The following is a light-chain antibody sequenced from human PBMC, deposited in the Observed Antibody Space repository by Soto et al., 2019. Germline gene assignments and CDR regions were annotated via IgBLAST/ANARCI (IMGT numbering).Light chain of an antibody. CDR3: QQYGGSPPA. V-gene: IGKV3-20*01. CDR2: GAS. Sequence: EIVLTQSPGTLSLSPGERATLSCRASQSVSSNYLAWYQQKPGQAPRLLIYGASSRAIGIPNRFSGSESGTDLTVTVSRMEPEDCAVYYCQQYGGSPPAFGQRTKV. J-gene: IGKJ1*01. CDR1: QSVSSNY.